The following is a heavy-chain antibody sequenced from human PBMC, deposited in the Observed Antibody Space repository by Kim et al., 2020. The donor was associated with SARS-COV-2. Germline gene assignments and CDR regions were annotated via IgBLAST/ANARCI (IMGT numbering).Heavy chain of an antibody. CDR3: AKVTGWFGELSEVSIDY. V-gene: IGHV3-30*18. Sequence: GGSLRLSCAASGFTFSSYGMHWVRQAPGKGLEWVAVISYDGSNKYYADSVKGRFTISRDNSKNTLYLQMNSLRAEDTAVYYCAKVTGWFGELSEVSIDYWGQGTLVTVSS. CDR1: GFTFSSYG. CDR2: ISYDGSNK. D-gene: IGHD3-10*01. J-gene: IGHJ4*02.